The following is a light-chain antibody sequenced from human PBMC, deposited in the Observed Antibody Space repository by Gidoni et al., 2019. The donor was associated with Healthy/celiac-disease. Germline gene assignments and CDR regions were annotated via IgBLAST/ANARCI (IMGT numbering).Light chain of an antibody. CDR2: DAS. V-gene: IGKV3-11*01. CDR1: QSVSSY. J-gene: IGKJ1*01. Sequence: EIVLTHSPATLSLSPGERATLSCRASQSVSSYLAWYHKKPGQAPRLLIYDASNRATGIPARFSGSGSGTDFSRTISSLEPEDFAVYYCQQRSNWPPWTFGQGTKVKSN. CDR3: QQRSNWPPWT.